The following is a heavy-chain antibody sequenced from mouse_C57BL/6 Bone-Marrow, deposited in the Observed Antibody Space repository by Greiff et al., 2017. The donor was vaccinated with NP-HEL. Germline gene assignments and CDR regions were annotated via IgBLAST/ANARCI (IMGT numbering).Heavy chain of an antibody. J-gene: IGHJ2*01. CDR3: ARRDYDYSFDY. CDR2: IDPSDSET. V-gene: IGHV1-52*01. D-gene: IGHD2-4*01. Sequence: QVQLQQPGAELVRPGSSVKLSCKASGYTFTSYWMHWVKQRPIQGLEWIGNIDPSDSETHYNQKFKDKATLTVDKSSSTAYMQLSSLTSEDSAVYYCARRDYDYSFDYWGQGTTLTVSS. CDR1: GYTFTSYW.